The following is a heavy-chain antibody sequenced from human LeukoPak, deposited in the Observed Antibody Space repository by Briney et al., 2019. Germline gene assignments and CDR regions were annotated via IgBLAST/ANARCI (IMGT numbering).Heavy chain of an antibody. CDR1: GYSISSGYY. J-gene: IGHJ3*02. D-gene: IGHD5-24*01. Sequence: SETLSLTCAVSGYSISSGYYWGWIRQPPGKGLEWIGSIYHSGSTYYNPSLKSRVTISVDTSKNQFSLKLSSVTAADTAVYYCARTVGMATLYDAFDIWGQGTMVTVSS. V-gene: IGHV4-38-2*01. CDR2: IYHSGST. CDR3: ARTVGMATLYDAFDI.